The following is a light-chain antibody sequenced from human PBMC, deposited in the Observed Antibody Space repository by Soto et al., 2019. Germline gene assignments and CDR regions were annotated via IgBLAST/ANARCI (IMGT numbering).Light chain of an antibody. CDR2: WAS. J-gene: IGKJ3*01. CDR3: QQYYSIPFT. CDR1: QSVLYSSNNKNY. Sequence: DIVMTQSPDSLAVSLGERATINCKSSQSVLYSSNNKNYLAWYQHKPGQPPKLLIYWASTRESGVPDRFSGSGSGTDFTLTISSLQAEDVEVYYCQQYYSIPFTFGPGTKVDIK. V-gene: IGKV4-1*01.